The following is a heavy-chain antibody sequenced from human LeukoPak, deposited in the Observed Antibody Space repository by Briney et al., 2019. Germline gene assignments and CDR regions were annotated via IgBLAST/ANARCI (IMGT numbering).Heavy chain of an antibody. CDR1: GGSISSSNW. CDR2: IYHSGGT. J-gene: IGHJ1*01. CDR3: ARGGGVTKVSPRLQH. D-gene: IGHD4-17*01. V-gene: IGHV4-4*02. Sequence: PSGTLSLTCAVSGGSISSSNWWSWVRQPPGKGLEWIGEIYHSGGTNYNPSLKSRVTISVDRSKNQFSLKLSSVTAADTAVYYCARGGGVTKVSPRLQHWGQGTLVTVSS.